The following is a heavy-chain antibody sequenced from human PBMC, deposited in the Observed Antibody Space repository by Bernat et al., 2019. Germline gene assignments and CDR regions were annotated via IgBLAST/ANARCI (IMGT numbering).Heavy chain of an antibody. J-gene: IGHJ2*01. CDR1: GCSISSGGYY. V-gene: IGHV4-31*01. D-gene: IGHD2-21*02. CDR3: ARVDGGDYVWYFDL. Sequence: QVQLQESGPGLVKPSQTLSLTCTVSGCSISSGGYYWSWIRQHPGKGLEWIGYIYYSGSTYYNPHHNSAVTMSVDTSTNQSSLKLTSLTAADTAVYYCARVDGGDYVWYFDLWGRGTLVTVSA. CDR2: IYYSGST.